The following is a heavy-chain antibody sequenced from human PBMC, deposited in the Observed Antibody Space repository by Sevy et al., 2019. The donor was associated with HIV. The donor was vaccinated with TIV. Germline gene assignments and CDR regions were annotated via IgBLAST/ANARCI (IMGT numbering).Heavy chain of an antibody. D-gene: IGHD2-8*02. CDR2: ISSSGSTI. J-gene: IGHJ2*01. V-gene: IGHV3-48*03. CDR1: GFTFSSYE. CDR3: ARDHGGVQDWYFDL. Sequence: GGSLRLSCAASGFTFSSYEMNWVRQAPGKGLEWVSYISSSGSTIYYADSVKGRFTISRDDSKNTLYLQMNSLRAEDTAVYYCARDHGGVQDWYFDLWGRGTLVTVSS.